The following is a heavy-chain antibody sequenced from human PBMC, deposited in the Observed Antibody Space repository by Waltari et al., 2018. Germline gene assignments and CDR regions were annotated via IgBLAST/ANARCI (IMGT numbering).Heavy chain of an antibody. Sequence: QVQLQESGPGLVKPSQTLSLTCTVSGGSISSGDYYRSWIRQPPGKGLEWIGYIYYSGGTYYNPSLKSRVTISVDTSKNQFSLKLSSVTAADTAVYYCARVPHPLHGYMDVWGKGTTVTVSS. CDR3: ARVPHPLHGYMDV. D-gene: IGHD2-2*01. J-gene: IGHJ6*03. CDR2: IYYSGGT. V-gene: IGHV4-30-4*08. CDR1: GGSISSGDYY.